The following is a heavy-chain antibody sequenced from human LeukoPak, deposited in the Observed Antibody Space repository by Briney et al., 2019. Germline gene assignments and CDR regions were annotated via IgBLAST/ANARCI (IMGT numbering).Heavy chain of an antibody. CDR3: TRVRGTGWYIVY. CDR1: GFTFGDYA. D-gene: IGHD6-19*01. J-gene: IGHJ4*02. Sequence: GGSLRLPCTASGFTFGDYAMSWFRQAPGKGLEGVGFIRSKAYGGTTEYAASVKGRFTISRDDSKSIAYLQVNSLKTEDTAVYYCTRVRGTGWYIVYWGQGTLVTVSS. V-gene: IGHV3-49*03. CDR2: IRSKAYGGTT.